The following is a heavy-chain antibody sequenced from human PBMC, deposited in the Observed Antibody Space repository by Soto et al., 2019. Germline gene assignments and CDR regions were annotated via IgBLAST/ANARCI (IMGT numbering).Heavy chain of an antibody. V-gene: IGHV4-59*01. D-gene: IGHD6-13*01. CDR1: AGSISGYF. Sequence: LSLTCTVSAGSISGYFWGWMRQPPGKEPELIAYIHYLGSAYYNPSLRSRVTISVATSRNQFSLQLSSVNAADTAVYYCVRVGRIAISDTWFAPWGQGTLVTVSS. CDR3: VRVGRIAISDTWFAP. CDR2: IHYLGSA. J-gene: IGHJ5*02.